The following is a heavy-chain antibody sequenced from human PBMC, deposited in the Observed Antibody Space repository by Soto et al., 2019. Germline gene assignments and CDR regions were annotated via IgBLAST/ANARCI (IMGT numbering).Heavy chain of an antibody. Sequence: QVQLQESGPGLVKPSQTLSLTCTVSGGSISSGGYYWSWIRQHPGKGLEWIGYTYYSGSTYYSPSLKSRVTISVDTSKNQFSLKLSSVTAADTAVYYCARETLRAASDYWGQGTLVTVSS. CDR1: GGSISSGGYY. CDR3: ARETLRAASDY. CDR2: TYYSGST. J-gene: IGHJ4*02. V-gene: IGHV4-31*03.